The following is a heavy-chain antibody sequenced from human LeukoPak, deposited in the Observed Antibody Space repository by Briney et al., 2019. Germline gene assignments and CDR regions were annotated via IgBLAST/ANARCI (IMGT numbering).Heavy chain of an antibody. CDR1: GFTFSSYW. J-gene: IGHJ4*02. D-gene: IGHD5-12*01. V-gene: IGHV3-74*01. Sequence: PGGSLRLSCAASGFTFSSYWMHWVRQAPGKGLVWVSRISNDGSHTFYADSVKGRFTISRDNSKNTLDLQMNSLRAEDTAVYYCAKVHSGYDSEIFDYWGQGTLVTVSS. CDR2: ISNDGSHT. CDR3: AKVHSGYDSEIFDY.